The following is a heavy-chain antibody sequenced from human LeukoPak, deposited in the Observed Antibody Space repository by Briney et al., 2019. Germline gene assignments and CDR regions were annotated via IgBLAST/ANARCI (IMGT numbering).Heavy chain of an antibody. D-gene: IGHD1-26*01. CDR3: AKVVNGIFDY. Sequence: GGSLRLSCAASGFTFNSYSMNWVRQAPGKGLEWVSVIYSGGSTYYADSVKGRFTISRDNSKNTLYLQMNSLRAEDTAVYYCAKVVNGIFDYWGQGTLVTVSS. CDR2: IYSGGST. V-gene: IGHV3-66*01. CDR1: GFTFNSYS. J-gene: IGHJ4*02.